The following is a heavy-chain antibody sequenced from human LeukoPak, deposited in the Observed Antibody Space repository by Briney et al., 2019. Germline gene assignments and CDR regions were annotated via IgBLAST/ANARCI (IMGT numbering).Heavy chain of an antibody. V-gene: IGHV3-7*01. CDR3: AKGGVVGARYYFDS. CDR2: TKEDGSGS. CDR1: GLSFSYYW. Sequence: GGSLRLSCAASGLSFSYYWMSWVRQAPGKGLAWVANTKEDGSGSSYVDSVKGRFTISRDNAKNSLYLQMNSLRAEDTAVYYCAKGGVVGARYYFDSWGQGTLVTVSS. D-gene: IGHD3-10*01. J-gene: IGHJ4*02.